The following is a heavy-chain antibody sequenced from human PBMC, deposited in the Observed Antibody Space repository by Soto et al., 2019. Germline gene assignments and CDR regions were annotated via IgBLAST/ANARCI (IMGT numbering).Heavy chain of an antibody. D-gene: IGHD6-13*01. V-gene: IGHV2-5*01. CDR1: GFSLSTSGVG. J-gene: IGHJ4*02. CDR2: LYWYDDK. CDR3: AHRIAAAGDTPPFDF. Sequence: QITLKESGPTLVKPTQTLTLTCTFSGFSLSTSGVGVRSIRQPPGKALEWLALLYWYDDKRYSPSLKSRLTITKDTTKNQALLTMTNMDPVDTATYYCAHRIAAAGDTPPFDFWGQGTLVTVSS.